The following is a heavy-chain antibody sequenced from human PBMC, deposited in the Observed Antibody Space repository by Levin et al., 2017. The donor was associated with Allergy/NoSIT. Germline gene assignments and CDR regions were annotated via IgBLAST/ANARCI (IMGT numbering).Heavy chain of an antibody. J-gene: IGHJ6*02. D-gene: IGHD2-8*01. V-gene: IGHV3-9*01. CDR3: AKDSRNTNGYYNYNGMEV. CDR2: ISWNSENR. CDR1: GFTFDDYA. Sequence: GGSLRLSCAASGFTFDDYAMHWVRQVPGKGLEWVSGISWNSENRGYADSVKGRFTISRDNAKNSLYLQMNSLRAEDTALYYCAKDSRNTNGYYNYNGMEVWGQGTTVTVSS.